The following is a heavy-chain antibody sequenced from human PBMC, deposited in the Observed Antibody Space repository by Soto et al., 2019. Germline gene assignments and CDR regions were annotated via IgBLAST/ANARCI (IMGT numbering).Heavy chain of an antibody. V-gene: IGHV3-73*02. J-gene: IGHJ6*02. CDR1: GFIFSGSA. D-gene: IGHD2-2*02. Sequence: EVQLVESGGGLVQPGGSLKLSCAASGFIFSGSAIHWVRQASGKGLEWVGRIRSRANNFATSSAASVKGRFTFSRDDSKNTAYLQMNTLKPKDTAVYYCARGQGAAIGDYYYHGMDVWGQGTTVTVSS. CDR3: ARGQGAAIGDYYYHGMDV. CDR2: IRSRANNFAT.